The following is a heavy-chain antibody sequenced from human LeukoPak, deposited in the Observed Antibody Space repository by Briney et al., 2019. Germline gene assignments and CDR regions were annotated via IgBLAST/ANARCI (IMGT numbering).Heavy chain of an antibody. D-gene: IGHD3-10*01. CDR1: GGSISSYY. V-gene: IGHV4-59*12. J-gene: IGHJ5*02. Sequence: PSETLSLTCTVSGGSISSYYWSWIRQPPGKGLEWIGYIYHSGSTYYNPSLKSRVTISVDRSKNQFSLKLSSVTAADTAVYYCARGGITMVRGAGNWFDPGAREPWSPSPQ. CDR3: ARGGITMVRGAGNWFDP. CDR2: IYHSGST.